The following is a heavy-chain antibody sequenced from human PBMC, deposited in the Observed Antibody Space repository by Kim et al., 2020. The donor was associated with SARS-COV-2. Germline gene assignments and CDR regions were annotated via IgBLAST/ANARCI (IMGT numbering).Heavy chain of an antibody. CDR3: TTGYCSSASCYPGTDY. CDR1: GFTFNNAW. J-gene: IGHJ4*02. V-gene: IGHV3-15*01. D-gene: IGHD2-2*01. CDR2: NKGKSDGGTL. Sequence: GGSLRLSCVVSGFTFNNAWMSWVRQAPGKGLEWVGRNKGKSDGGTLDYAPPVKGRFTISRDDSTNTLYLQMNSLKTEDTGVYFCTTGYCSSASCYPGTDYWGPGTLVTVST.